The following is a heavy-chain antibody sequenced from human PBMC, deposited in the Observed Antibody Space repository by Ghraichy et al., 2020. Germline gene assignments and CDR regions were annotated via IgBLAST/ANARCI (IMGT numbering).Heavy chain of an antibody. CDR1: GGSVSSSGYY. D-gene: IGHD3-10*01. CDR2: IYNIYNSGST. V-gene: IGHV4-61*08. CDR3: ARGGFGRALEI. Sequence: SETLSLTCTVSGGSVSSSGYYWSWIRQPPGKGVEWIGYIYNIYNSGSTIYSPSLTSRVTISVDTSKNQFSLSLTSVTPADTAVYYCARGGFGRALEIWGQGPMVTVSS. J-gene: IGHJ3*02.